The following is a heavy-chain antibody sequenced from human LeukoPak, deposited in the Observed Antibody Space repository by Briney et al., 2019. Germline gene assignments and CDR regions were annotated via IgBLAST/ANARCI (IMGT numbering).Heavy chain of an antibody. CDR2: ISYDGSNK. Sequence: GGSLRLSCAASGFTFSSYGMHWVRQAPGKGLEWVAVISYDGSNKYYADSVKGRFTISRDNSKNTLCLQMNSLRAEDTAVYYCAKWGSSGYYSFDYWGQGTLVTVSS. CDR3: AKWGSSGYYSFDY. D-gene: IGHD3-22*01. J-gene: IGHJ4*02. CDR1: GFTFSSYG. V-gene: IGHV3-30*18.